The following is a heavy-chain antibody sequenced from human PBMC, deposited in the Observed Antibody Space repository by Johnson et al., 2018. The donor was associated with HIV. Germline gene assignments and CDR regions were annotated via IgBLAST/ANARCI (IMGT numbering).Heavy chain of an antibody. Sequence: QVLLLESGGGVVRPGGSLRLSCAASGFNFSNYGIHWVRQAPGKGLEWVAFIRYDGSNKYYADSMKGRFTISRDNSKNTLYMQMNSLRAEDTAVYYCAKASGNGYYVDAFDIWGQGTRVTVSS. CDR3: AKASGNGYYVDAFDI. D-gene: IGHD3-3*01. CDR2: IRYDGSNK. CDR1: GFNFSNYG. J-gene: IGHJ3*02. V-gene: IGHV3-30*02.